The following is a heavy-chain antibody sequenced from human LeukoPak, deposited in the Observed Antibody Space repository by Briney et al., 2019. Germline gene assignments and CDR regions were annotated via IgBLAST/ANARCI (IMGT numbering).Heavy chain of an antibody. CDR3: ARSSSSGWSIFDY. CDR2: IYYSGTT. Sequence: SETLSLTCTVSGGSITSSSYYWGWIRQPPGKGLEWIGSIYYSGTTYSNPSLKSRVTISVDTSKNQFSLRLSSVTAADTAVYYCARSSSSGWSIFDYWGQGTLVTVSS. J-gene: IGHJ4*02. D-gene: IGHD6-19*01. CDR1: GGSITSSSYY. V-gene: IGHV4-39*01.